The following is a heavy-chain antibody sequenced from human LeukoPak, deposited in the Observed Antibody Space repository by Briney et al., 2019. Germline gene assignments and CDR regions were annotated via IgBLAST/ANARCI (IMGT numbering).Heavy chain of an antibody. CDR2: IKQDESEK. D-gene: IGHD2-2*01. J-gene: IGHJ4*02. CDR3: ARVLDSSTSRYQSLKY. CDR1: GFTFSSYW. Sequence: GGSLRLSCAASGFTFSSYWMNWVRRAPGKGLEWVANIKQDESEKYYVDSVKGRFTISRDNVKNSLYLQMNNLRAEDTAVYYCARVLDSSTSRYQSLKYWGRGTLVTVSS. V-gene: IGHV3-7*01.